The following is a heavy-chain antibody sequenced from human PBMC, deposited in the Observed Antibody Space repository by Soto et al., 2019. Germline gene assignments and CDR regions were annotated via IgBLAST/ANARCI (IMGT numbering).Heavy chain of an antibody. Sequence: SETLSLTCTISGGSISSYYWTWIRQPPGKGLEWIGYIYYSGSTNYNPSLNSRVTISVDTSKSQFSLKLSSVTAADTAVYYCARVSQLVRPYYFYYWGRGMLVTVSS. J-gene: IGHJ4*02. CDR2: IYYSGST. CDR3: ARVSQLVRPYYFYY. D-gene: IGHD1-1*01. CDR1: GGSISSYY. V-gene: IGHV4-59*01.